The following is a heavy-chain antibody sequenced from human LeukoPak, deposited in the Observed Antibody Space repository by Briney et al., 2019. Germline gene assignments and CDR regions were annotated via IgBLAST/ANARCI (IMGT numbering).Heavy chain of an antibody. CDR2: ISGSGGST. CDR1: GFTFSSYA. CDR3: AKDLVYGSGRVRAFDI. D-gene: IGHD3-10*01. Sequence: GGSLRLSCAASGFTFSSYAMSWVRQAPGKGLEWVSAISGSGGSTYYADSVKGRFTISRDNSKNTLYLQMNSLRAEDTAVYYCAKDLVYGSGRVRAFDIWGQGTMVTVSS. J-gene: IGHJ3*02. V-gene: IGHV3-23*01.